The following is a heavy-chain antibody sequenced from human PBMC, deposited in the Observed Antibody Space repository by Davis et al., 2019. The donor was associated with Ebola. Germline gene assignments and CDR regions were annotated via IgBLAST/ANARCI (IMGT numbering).Heavy chain of an antibody. CDR1: GCSTSSSY. V-gene: IGHV4-59*08. J-gene: IGHJ5*02. CDR3: ARHDYDFWSGYYGSNWFDP. CDR2: LYYTFST. Sequence: SDLLSLTFPPPGCSTSSSYWSWTPQPPGKGLEWIWYLYYTFSTNYNPSLKSRVTISVDTSKNQFSLKLTPVTAADTAVYYRARHDYDFWSGYYGSNWFDPWGQGTLVTVSS. D-gene: IGHD3-3*01.